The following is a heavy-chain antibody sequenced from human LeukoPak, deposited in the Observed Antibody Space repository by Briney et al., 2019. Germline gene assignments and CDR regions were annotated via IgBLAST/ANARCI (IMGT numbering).Heavy chain of an antibody. V-gene: IGHV3-23*01. CDR3: AKDQKTARIAAAGSDY. CDR2: ISGSGGST. CDR1: GFTFSSYA. D-gene: IGHD6-13*01. J-gene: IGHJ4*02. Sequence: GGSLRLSCAASGFTFSSYAMSWVRQAPGKGLEWVSAISGSGGSTYYADSVKGRFTISRDNSKNTLYLQMNSLRAEDTAVYYCAKDQKTARIAAAGSDYWGQGTLVTVSS.